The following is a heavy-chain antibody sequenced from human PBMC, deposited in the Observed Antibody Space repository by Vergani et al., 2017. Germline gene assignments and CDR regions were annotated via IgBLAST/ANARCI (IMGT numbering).Heavy chain of an antibody. CDR2: INWSGGST. CDR1: GFNFEDHM. CDR3: ARETSQHFDH. V-gene: IGHV3-20*04. J-gene: IGHJ4*02. Sequence: EVQLLESGGGLVQPGGSLRLSCIISGFNFEDHMMNWVRQIPGKGLEWVSGINWSGGSTAYADSVRGRFTMSRDNAKNSLDLQMNSLRVEDTAFYYCARETSQHFDHWGQGVRVSVSS.